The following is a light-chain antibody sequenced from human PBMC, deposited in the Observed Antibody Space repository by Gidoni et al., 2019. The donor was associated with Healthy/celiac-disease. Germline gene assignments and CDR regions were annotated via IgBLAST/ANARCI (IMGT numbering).Light chain of an antibody. J-gene: IGKJ1*01. V-gene: IGKV3-20*01. CDR3: QQGA. CDR1: QSVSSTY. Sequence: EIVLTQSPGTLSLSPGERATLSCRASQSVSSTYLAWYQQKPGQPPRLLIYGASSRVTGVPDRFSGSGSGTDFTLTISRLEPEDFAVDYCQQGAFGQGTKVEMK. CDR2: GAS.